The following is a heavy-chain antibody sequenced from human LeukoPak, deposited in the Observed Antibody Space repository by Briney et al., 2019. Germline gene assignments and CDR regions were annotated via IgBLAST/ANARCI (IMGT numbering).Heavy chain of an antibody. J-gene: IGHJ4*02. Sequence: GGSLRLSYAASGFTFSSYGMHWVRQAPGKGLEWVAFIRYDGSNKYYADSVKGRFTISRDNSKNTLYLQMNSLRAEDTAVYYCAKARRSGGPGLGYWGQGTLVTVSS. V-gene: IGHV3-30*02. CDR2: IRYDGSNK. D-gene: IGHD3-16*01. CDR1: GFTFSSYG. CDR3: AKARRSGGPGLGY.